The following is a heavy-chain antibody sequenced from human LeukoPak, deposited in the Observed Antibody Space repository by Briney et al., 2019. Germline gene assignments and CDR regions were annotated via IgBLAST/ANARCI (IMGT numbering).Heavy chain of an antibody. CDR3: ARPLYSSSWSHYYYYGMDV. J-gene: IGHJ6*02. CDR1: GFTFSSYA. D-gene: IGHD6-13*01. Sequence: GGSLRLSCAASGFTFSSYAMHWVRQAPGKGLEWVAVISYDGSNKYYADSVKGRFTISRDNSKNTLYLQMNSLRAEDTAVYYCARPLYSSSWSHYYYYGMDVWGQGTTVTVSS. CDR2: ISYDGSNK. V-gene: IGHV3-30-3*01.